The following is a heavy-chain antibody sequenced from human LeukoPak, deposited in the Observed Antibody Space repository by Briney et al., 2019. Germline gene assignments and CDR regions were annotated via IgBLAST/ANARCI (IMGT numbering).Heavy chain of an antibody. J-gene: IGHJ4*02. CDR3: ARARIDSSGYFLP. D-gene: IGHD3-22*01. CDR1: GYTFTNYY. Sequence: VASVKVSCKASGYTFTNYYMHWVRQAPGQGLEWLGVINTGGGTTSSAQKLQGRVTMTTDTSTSTAYMELRSLRSDDTAVYYCARARIDSSGYFLPWGQGTLVTVSS. V-gene: IGHV1-46*01. CDR2: INTGGGTT.